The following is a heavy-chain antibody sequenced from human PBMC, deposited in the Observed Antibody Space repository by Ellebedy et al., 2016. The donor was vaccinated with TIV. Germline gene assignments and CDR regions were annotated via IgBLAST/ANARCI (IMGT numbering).Heavy chain of an antibody. CDR3: ARGSAYYYDSSGYDY. CDR1: GGTFSSYA. J-gene: IGHJ4*02. Sequence: ASVKVSCKASGGTFSSYAISWVRQAPGQGLEWMGGIIPIFGTANYEQKFQGRVTITADESTSTAYMELSSLRSGDTAVYYCARGSAYYYDSSGYDYWGQGTLVTVSS. D-gene: IGHD3-22*01. V-gene: IGHV1-69*13. CDR2: IIPIFGTA.